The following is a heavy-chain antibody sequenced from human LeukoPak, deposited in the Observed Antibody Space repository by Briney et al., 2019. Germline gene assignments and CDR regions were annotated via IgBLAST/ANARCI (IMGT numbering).Heavy chain of an antibody. Sequence: ASVKVSCKASGYTFTDYYIHWVRQAPGHGLEWMGWINPHSSGTNYAQKFQGRVTMTRDTSISTAYMELSSLRSDDTAVYYCARVDDPYYYGSGPPSGFDYWGQGTLVTVSS. CDR2: INPHSSGT. J-gene: IGHJ4*02. CDR3: ARVDDPYYYGSGPPSGFDY. CDR1: GYTFTDYY. V-gene: IGHV1-2*02. D-gene: IGHD3-10*01.